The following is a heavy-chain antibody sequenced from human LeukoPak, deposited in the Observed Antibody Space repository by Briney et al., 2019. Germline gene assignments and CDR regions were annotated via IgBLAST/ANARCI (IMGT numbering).Heavy chain of an antibody. V-gene: IGHV3-48*02. CDR3: ARGGSGFGDYYYFYGMDV. CDR2: ISRSSNTI. D-gene: IGHD3-22*01. J-gene: IGHJ6*02. Sequence: GGSLRLSCAASGFTFSSDSMNWVRRAPGTGLEWVSYISRSSNTIYYADSVKGRFTISRDNAKNSLYLQMNSLRDEDTAVYYCARGGSGFGDYYYFYGMDVWGQGTTVTVSS. CDR1: GFTFSSDS.